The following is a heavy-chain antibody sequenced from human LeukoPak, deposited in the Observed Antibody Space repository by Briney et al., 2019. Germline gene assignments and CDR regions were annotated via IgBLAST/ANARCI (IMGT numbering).Heavy chain of an antibody. V-gene: IGHV3-23*01. D-gene: IGHD3-22*01. J-gene: IGHJ4*02. CDR2: TRGSGGTA. CDR1: ASTSTIYS. Sequence: RRSLRLSRPLSASTSTIYSMSCVRHPPRKWREWVSATRGSGGTAYYADSVKGRFTISRDNSKNTLYLQMNSLRAEDTAVYYCAKKGYYDGSGYYMYYFDHWGQGTLVTVSS. CDR3: AKKGYYDGSGYYMYYFDH.